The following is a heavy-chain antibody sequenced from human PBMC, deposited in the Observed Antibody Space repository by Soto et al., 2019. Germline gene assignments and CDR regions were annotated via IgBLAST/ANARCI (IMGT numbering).Heavy chain of an antibody. V-gene: IGHV3-30*18. Sequence: GGSLRLSCAASGFTFSSYGMHWVRQAPGKGLEWVAVISYDGSNKYYADSVKGRFTISRDNSKNTLYLQMNSLRAEDTAVYYCAKTAGPTIFGEDGMDVWGQGTTVTVSS. CDR3: AKTAGPTIFGEDGMDV. D-gene: IGHD3-3*01. CDR2: ISYDGSNK. CDR1: GFTFSSYG. J-gene: IGHJ6*02.